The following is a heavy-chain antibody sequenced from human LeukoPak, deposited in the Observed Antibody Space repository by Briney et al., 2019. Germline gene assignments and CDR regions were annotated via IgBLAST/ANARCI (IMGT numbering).Heavy chain of an antibody. CDR1: GFTFNNYA. Sequence: GGSLRLSCAASGFTFNNYAMSWVRQAPGKGLEWVSAISGSGDSTYYADSVKGRFTISRDNAKNALYLQMNSLRAEDTAVYYCARTFDYWGQGTLVTVSS. CDR2: ISGSGDST. V-gene: IGHV3-23*01. CDR3: ARTFDY. J-gene: IGHJ4*02.